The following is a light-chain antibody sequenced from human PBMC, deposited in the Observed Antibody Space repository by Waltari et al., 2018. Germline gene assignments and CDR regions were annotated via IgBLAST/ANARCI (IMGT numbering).Light chain of an antibody. V-gene: IGKV4-1*01. CDR2: WAS. CDR1: QSVLYSSNNKNY. Sequence: DIVMTQSPDSLAVSLGERATINCKSSQSVLYSSNNKNYLAWYQQKPGQPPKLLIYWASTRASGVPDRFSGSGSRTDFTLTISSLQAEDVAVYYCQQYYSTPLTFGGGTKVEIK. CDR3: QQYYSTPLT. J-gene: IGKJ4*01.